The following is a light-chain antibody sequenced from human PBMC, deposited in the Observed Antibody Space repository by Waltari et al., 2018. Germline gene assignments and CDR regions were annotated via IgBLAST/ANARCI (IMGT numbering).Light chain of an antibody. CDR2: GAS. J-gene: IGKJ5*01. Sequence: SATQSGHTGLAWYQLKPGQAPSLLVSGASTMATGIPARFGGGGSGTEFTLTIRSLQSEDLAVYYCQQYNNGPPSITFGQGTRLEIK. V-gene: IGKV3-15*01. CDR1: QSGHTG. CDR3: QQYNNGPPSIT.